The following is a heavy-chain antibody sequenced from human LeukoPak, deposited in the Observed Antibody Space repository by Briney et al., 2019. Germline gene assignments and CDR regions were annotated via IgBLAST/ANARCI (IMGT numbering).Heavy chain of an antibody. CDR3: ASRDYFDY. CDR1: GFTFSTKS. Sequence: PGRSLRLSCAVYGFTFSTKSMNWVRQAPGKGLEWVSYITADSGTTYYADSVKGRFTISRDNAKNSLYLQMNSLRDEDTAVYYCASRDYFDYWGQGTLVTVSS. J-gene: IGHJ4*02. V-gene: IGHV3-48*02. CDR2: ITADSGTT.